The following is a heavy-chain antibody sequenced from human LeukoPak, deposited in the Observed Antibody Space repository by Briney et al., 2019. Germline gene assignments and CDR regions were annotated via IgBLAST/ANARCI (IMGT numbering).Heavy chain of an antibody. V-gene: IGHV1-18*01. D-gene: IGHD1-26*01. CDR3: ARDSYSGSYHGGWNWSY. J-gene: IGHJ4*02. Sequence: ASVKVSCKASGYTFTSYGISWVRQAPGQGLEWMGWISAYNGNTNYAQKLQGRVTMTTDTSTSTAYMELRSLRSDDTAVYYCARDSYSGSYHGGWNWSYWGQGTLVTVSS. CDR2: ISAYNGNT. CDR1: GYTFTSYG.